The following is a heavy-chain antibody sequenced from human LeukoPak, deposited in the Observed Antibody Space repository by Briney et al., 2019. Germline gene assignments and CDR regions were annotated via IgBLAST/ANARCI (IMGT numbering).Heavy chain of an antibody. CDR3: ARDRYSYGVDY. V-gene: IGHV4-59*01. CDR2: IYYSGST. J-gene: IGHJ4*02. D-gene: IGHD5-18*01. CDR1: GGSISSYY. Sequence: SETLSLTCTVSGGSISSYYWSWIRQPPGKGLEWIGYIYYSGSTNYNPSLKSRVTISVDTSKNQFSLELSSVTAADTAVYYCARDRYSYGVDYWGQGTLVTVSS.